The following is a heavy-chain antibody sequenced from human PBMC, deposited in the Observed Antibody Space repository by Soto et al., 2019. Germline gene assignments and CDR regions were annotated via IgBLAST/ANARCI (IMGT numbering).Heavy chain of an antibody. Sequence: QVHLVQSGAEVKKPGASVKVSCKGSGYAFTTYGITWVRQAPGQGLEWMGWISAHNGNTNYAQKLQGRVTVTIDTSTSTAYMELRSLKSDDTAVYCCERWRYGDYWGQGALVTVSS. CDR2: ISAHNGNT. J-gene: IGHJ4*02. CDR3: ERWRYGDY. V-gene: IGHV1-18*01. D-gene: IGHD1-1*01. CDR1: GYAFTTYG.